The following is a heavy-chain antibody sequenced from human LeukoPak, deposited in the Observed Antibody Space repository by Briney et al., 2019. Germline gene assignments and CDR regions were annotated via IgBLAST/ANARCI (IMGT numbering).Heavy chain of an antibody. D-gene: IGHD3-10*01. J-gene: IGHJ4*02. Sequence: SETLSLACVVYGGSFSGFYWSWLRQPPGKGLEWVGEIDQSGTTNYNPSLKSRVTISVDTSKKQFSLTLTSMTAADTAVYYCARDPHYYFGYGYFDSWGQGTLVTVSS. V-gene: IGHV4-34*01. CDR2: IDQSGTT. CDR1: GGSFSGFY. CDR3: ARDPHYYFGYGYFDS.